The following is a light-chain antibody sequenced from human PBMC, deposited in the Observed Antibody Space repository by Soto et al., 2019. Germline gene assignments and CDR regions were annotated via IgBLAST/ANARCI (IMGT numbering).Light chain of an antibody. CDR2: AAS. Sequence: NELTQAPSSLSASVGYSDTIPWHARHDIMNDLYWYQQKSGKAPKLLIHAASTLEAGVPSRFSGSGSGTDFTFTISGLQPEDFATYYCQQSYGTPLTFGGGTKVDIK. CDR1: HDIMND. J-gene: IGKJ4*01. V-gene: IGKV1-33*01. CDR3: QQSYGTPLT.